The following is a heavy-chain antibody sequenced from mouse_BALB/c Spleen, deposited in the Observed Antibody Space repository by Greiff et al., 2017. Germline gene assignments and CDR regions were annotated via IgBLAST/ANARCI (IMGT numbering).Heavy chain of an antibody. J-gene: IGHJ3*01. CDR1: GYTFTSYW. V-gene: IGHV1-7*01. CDR2: INPSTGYT. CDR3: ASIYYDYDRFAY. D-gene: IGHD2-4*01. Sequence: VKLMESGAELAKPGASVKMSCKASGYTFTSYWMHWVKQRPGQGLEWIGYINPSTGYTEYNQKFKDKATLTADKSSSTAYMQLSSLTSEDSAVYYCASIYYDYDRFAYWGQGTLVTVSA.